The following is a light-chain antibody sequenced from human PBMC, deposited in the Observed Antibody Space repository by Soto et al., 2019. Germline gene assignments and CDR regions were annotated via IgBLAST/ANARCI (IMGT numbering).Light chain of an antibody. CDR2: GAS. CDR3: QHLGSALLT. Sequence: EIVLTQSPGTLSLSPGERATLSCRASQSFSSSYLAWYQQKPGQSPRLLIYGASSRATGIPDRFRGSGSGTDFTLPISSLEPEDVAVYYCQHLGSALLTFGPGTIVDVK. J-gene: IGKJ3*01. CDR1: QSFSSSY. V-gene: IGKV3-20*01.